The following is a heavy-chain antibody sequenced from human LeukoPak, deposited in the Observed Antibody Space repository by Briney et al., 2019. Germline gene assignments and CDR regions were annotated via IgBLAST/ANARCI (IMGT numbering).Heavy chain of an antibody. D-gene: IGHD2-15*01. CDR2: IKQDGSEK. CDR1: GFTFSSYW. V-gene: IGHV3-7*01. CDR3: AREWNLEDCSGGSCYSILFGY. J-gene: IGHJ4*02. Sequence: PGGSLRLSCAASGFTFSSYWMSWVRQAPGKGLEWVANIKQDGSEKYYVDSVKGRFTISRDNAKNSLYLQMNSLRAEDTAVYYCAREWNLEDCSGGSCYSILFGYWGQGTLVTVSS.